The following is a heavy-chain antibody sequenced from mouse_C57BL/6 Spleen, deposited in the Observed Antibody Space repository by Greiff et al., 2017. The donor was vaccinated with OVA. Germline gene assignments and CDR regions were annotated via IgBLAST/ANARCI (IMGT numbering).Heavy chain of an antibody. CDR2: IRHKANGYTT. CDR3: ARYNWNWDFDV. J-gene: IGHJ1*03. Sequence: EVQVVESGGGLVQPGGSLSLSCAASGFTFTDYYMRWVRQPPGKALEWLGFIRHKANGYTTEYSASVKGRFTIARDNSQSILYLQMNALRAEYRATYYLARYNWNWDFDVWGTGTTVTVSS. CDR1: GFTFTDYY. D-gene: IGHD4-1*01. V-gene: IGHV7-3*01.